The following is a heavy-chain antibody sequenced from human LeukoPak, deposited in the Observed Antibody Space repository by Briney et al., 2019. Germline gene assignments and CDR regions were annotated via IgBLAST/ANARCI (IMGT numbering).Heavy chain of an antibody. Sequence: ASVKVSCEASGYTFTSYGISWVRQAPGQGLEWMGWISAYNGNTNYAQKLQGRVTMTTDTSTSTAYMELRSLRSDDTAVYYCARSYDILTGYYNPPGFFDYWGQGTLVTVSS. CDR3: ARSYDILTGYYNPPGFFDY. J-gene: IGHJ4*02. D-gene: IGHD3-9*01. CDR2: ISAYNGNT. CDR1: GYTFTSYG. V-gene: IGHV1-18*01.